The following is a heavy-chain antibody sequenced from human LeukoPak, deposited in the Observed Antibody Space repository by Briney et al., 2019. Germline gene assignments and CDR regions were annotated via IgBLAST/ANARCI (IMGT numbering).Heavy chain of an antibody. CDR2: ISGYNGNT. V-gene: IGHV1-18*01. CDR1: GYTFTNYG. CDR3: ARVPDYYDTTPGGDI. J-gene: IGHJ3*02. Sequence: ASVKVSCKASGYTFTNYGLNWVRQAPGQGLEWMGWISGYNGNTKYAQKFQGRVMLTTDTSTSTAYMELRSLRSEDTAVYYCARVPDYYDTTPGGDIWGQGTMVTVSS. D-gene: IGHD3-22*01.